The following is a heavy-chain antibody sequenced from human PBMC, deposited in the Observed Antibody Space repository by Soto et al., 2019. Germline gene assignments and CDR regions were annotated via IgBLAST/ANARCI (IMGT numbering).Heavy chain of an antibody. Sequence: SETLSLTCTVSGGSISSSSYYWGWIRQPPGKGLEWIGSIYYSGSTYYNPSLKSRVTISVDTSKNQFSLKLSSVTAADTAVYYCARLIGGYSSSWYYYYGMDVWGQGTTVT. CDR1: GGSISSSSYY. V-gene: IGHV4-39*01. CDR2: IYYSGST. CDR3: ARLIGGYSSSWYYYYGMDV. J-gene: IGHJ6*02. D-gene: IGHD6-13*01.